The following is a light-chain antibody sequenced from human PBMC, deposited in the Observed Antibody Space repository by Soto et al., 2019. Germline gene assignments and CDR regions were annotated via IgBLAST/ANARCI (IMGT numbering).Light chain of an antibody. J-gene: IGKJ5*01. CDR1: QSVSSSY. CDR2: GAS. Sequence: EIVLTQSPGTLSLSPGERATLSCRASQSVSSSYLAWYQQKPGQAPRIIIFGASSRATGIPDRFSGSGSGTDFTLTISRLEPEDFAVFYCQQYGSSITFGQGTRLENK. CDR3: QQYGSSIT. V-gene: IGKV3-20*01.